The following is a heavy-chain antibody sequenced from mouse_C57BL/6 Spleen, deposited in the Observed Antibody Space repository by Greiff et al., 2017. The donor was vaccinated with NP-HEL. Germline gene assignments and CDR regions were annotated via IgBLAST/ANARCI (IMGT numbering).Heavy chain of an antibody. D-gene: IGHD4-1*01. V-gene: IGHV1-18*01. CDR1: GYTFTDYN. CDR3: ARLGLWYFDV. J-gene: IGHJ1*03. CDR2: INPNNGGT. Sequence: EVQLQQSGPELVKPGASVKIPCKASGYTFTDYNMDWVKQSHGKSLEWIGDINPNNGGTIYNQKFKGKATLTVDKSSSTAYMELRSLTSEDTAVYYCARLGLWYFDVWGTGTTVTVSS.